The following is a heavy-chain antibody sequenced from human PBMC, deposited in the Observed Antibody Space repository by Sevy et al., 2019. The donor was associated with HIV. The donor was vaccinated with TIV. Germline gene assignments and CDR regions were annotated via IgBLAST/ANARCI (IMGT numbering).Heavy chain of an antibody. V-gene: IGHV4-34*01. CDR3: ARGGIMATTEYGMDV. CDR1: GGSSSGYY. CDR2: ISHRGST. J-gene: IGHJ6*02. D-gene: IGHD1-1*01. Sequence: SETLSLICAVSGGSSSGYYWAWIRQSPGKGLEWIGEISHRGSTKYNPSLKSRVSISVDTSKDQISLRLTSLTAADTAVYYCARGGIMATTEYGMDVWGQGTTVTVSS.